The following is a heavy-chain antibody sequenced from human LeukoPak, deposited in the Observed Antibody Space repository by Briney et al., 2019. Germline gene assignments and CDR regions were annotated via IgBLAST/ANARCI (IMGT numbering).Heavy chain of an antibody. CDR1: GGTFSSYA. V-gene: IGHV1-69*13. CDR2: IIPIFGTA. D-gene: IGHD3-3*01. J-gene: IGHJ4*02. CDR3: ARGHEQWSGRYYFDY. Sequence: SVKVSCKASGGTFSSYAISWVRQAPGQGLEWMGGIIPIFGTANYAQKFQGRVTITADESTSTAYMELSSLRSEDTAVYYCARGHEQWSGRYYFDYWGQGTLVTVSS.